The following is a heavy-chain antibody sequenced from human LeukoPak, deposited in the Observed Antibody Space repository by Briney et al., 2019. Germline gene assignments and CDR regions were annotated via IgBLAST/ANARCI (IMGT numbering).Heavy chain of an antibody. D-gene: IGHD3-16*02. CDR1: GGSFSGYY. Sequence: SETLSLTCAVYGGSFSGYYWSWIRQPPGKGLEWIGEINHSGSTNYNPSLKSRVTISVDTSKNQFSLKLSSVTAADTAVYYCARAWGVWGSHRYPADYWGQGTLVTVSS. CDR3: ARAWGVWGSHRYPADY. J-gene: IGHJ4*02. V-gene: IGHV4-34*01. CDR2: INHSGST.